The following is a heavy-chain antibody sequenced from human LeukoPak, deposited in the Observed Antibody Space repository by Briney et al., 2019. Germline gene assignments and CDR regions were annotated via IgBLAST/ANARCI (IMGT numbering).Heavy chain of an antibody. CDR1: GYTFTGYY. D-gene: IGHD3-16*01. J-gene: IGHJ4*02. CDR3: ASGGAAFDY. CDR2: INPKNGDT. Sequence: GASVKVSCKASGYTFTGYYMHWVRPAPGQGLEWMGWINPKNGDTEYAQKFQGSVTMTRDTSISTGYMELRRLTSDDTAVHYCASGGAAFDYWGQGTLVTVSS. V-gene: IGHV1-2*02.